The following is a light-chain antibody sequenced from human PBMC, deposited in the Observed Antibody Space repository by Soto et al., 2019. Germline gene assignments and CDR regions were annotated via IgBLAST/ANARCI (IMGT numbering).Light chain of an antibody. CDR2: AAS. CDR1: QDISSW. V-gene: IGKV1D-12*01. J-gene: IGKJ3*01. Sequence: DIQMTQSPSSVSASVGDRVTITCRASQDISSWLAWYQQKPGKAPKLLIYAASSLQTGVPSRFRGSGSATDFTFTISSLQPDDFATYYDQQANRFPFPFGQGTKVDIK. CDR3: QQANRFPFP.